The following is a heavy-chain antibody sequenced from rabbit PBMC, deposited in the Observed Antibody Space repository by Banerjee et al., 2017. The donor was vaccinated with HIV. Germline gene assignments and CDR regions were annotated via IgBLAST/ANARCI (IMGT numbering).Heavy chain of an antibody. CDR1: GFDFSRNYW. Sequence: QSLEESGGDLVKPGASLTLTCKASGFDFSRNYWICWVRQAPGKRPEWIACIYNGDVSTYYASWVNGRFTLSKTSSTTVTLQMTSLTAADTATYFCARGYPDSTAYELWGQGTLVTVS. CDR2: IYNGDVST. V-gene: IGHV1S40*01. CDR3: ARGYPDSTAYEL. D-gene: IGHD4-2*01. J-gene: IGHJ3*01.